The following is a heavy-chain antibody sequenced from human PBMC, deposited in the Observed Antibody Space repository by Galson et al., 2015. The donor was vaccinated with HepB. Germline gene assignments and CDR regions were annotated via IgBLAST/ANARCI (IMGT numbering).Heavy chain of an antibody. D-gene: IGHD2/OR15-2a*01. CDR1: GFTFGDYA. CDR3: TRVAGGSMTVPDY. V-gene: IGHV3-49*03. J-gene: IGHJ4*02. CDR2: IRSKAYGGTT. Sequence: SLRLSCAASGFTFGDYAMSWFRQAPGKGLEWVGFIRSKAYGGTTEYAASVKGRFTISRDDSKSIAYLQMNSLKTEDTAVYYCTRVAGGSMTVPDYWGQGTLVTVSS.